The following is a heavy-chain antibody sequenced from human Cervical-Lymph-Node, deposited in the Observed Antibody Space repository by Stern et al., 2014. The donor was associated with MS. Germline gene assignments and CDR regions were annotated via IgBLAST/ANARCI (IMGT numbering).Heavy chain of an antibody. J-gene: IGHJ6*02. CDR3: SRDDLRRAASRGFHFYGLDV. CDR2: IRSKAYGATT. CDR1: GFNFGDFA. D-gene: IGHD3-10*01. Sequence: EVQLVESGGDLVQPGRSLRLSCTASGFNFGDFAVSWFRKAPGKGLEWVGFIRSKAYGATTEYAASAKGRFTISRDDSKTTAYLQMNNLKPDDTAVYFCSRDDLRRAASRGFHFYGLDVWGQGTPVTVSS. V-gene: IGHV3-49*03.